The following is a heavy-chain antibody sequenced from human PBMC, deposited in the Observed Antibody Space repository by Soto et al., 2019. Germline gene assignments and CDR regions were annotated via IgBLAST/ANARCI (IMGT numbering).Heavy chain of an antibody. D-gene: IGHD3-10*01. Sequence: QMQLQESGPGVVKPSETLSLTCTVSGASISTYYWTWIRQAPGKGLEWIGYLYYSGNTNYNPSLKRRVNLSVDTSNNHFYMTLTSATAADTAVYFCARGGSEGGLDVWGQGTTVAVSS. CDR2: LYYSGNT. CDR3: ARGGSEGGLDV. J-gene: IGHJ6*02. CDR1: GASISTYY. V-gene: IGHV4-59*01.